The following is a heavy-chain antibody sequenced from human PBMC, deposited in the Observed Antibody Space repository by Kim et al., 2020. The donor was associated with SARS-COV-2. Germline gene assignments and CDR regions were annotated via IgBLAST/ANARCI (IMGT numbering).Heavy chain of an antibody. CDR2: IKSKTAGGTT. CDR1: GFIFTNAW. J-gene: IGHJ4*02. Sequence: GGSLRLSCAASGFIFTNAWMTWVRQAPGKRLEWVGRIKSKTAGGTTDYAAPVKGRFTISRDDSENTLYLQINSLKTEDTAVYYCTTDKGSYWGQGTLVTVSS. CDR3: TTDKGSY. V-gene: IGHV3-15*01.